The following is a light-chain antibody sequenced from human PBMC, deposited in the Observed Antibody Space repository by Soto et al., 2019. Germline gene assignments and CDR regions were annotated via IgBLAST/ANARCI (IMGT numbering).Light chain of an antibody. J-gene: IGKJ1*01. CDR1: QSVSSN. Sequence: IVMTHSPATLSVSPLERASLSCRSSQSVSSNLAWYQQKPGQAPRLLIYGASTRATGIPARFSGSGSGTEFTLTISSLQSEDFAVYYCQQYNNWPTWTFGQGTKVDI. CDR2: GAS. CDR3: QQYNNWPTWT. V-gene: IGKV3-15*01.